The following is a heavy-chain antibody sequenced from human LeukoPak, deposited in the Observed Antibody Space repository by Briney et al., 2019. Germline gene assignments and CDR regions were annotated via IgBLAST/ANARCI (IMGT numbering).Heavy chain of an antibody. J-gene: IGHJ4*02. CDR1: GYTFTGYY. D-gene: IGHD2-15*01. V-gene: IGHV1-2*02. CDR2: INPNSGDT. CDR3: ARGDCSGASCLTAFVGF. Sequence: ASVKVSCKPSGYTFTGYYIHWVRQAPGQGLEWMGWINPNSGDTKCAQKFQGRVTMTRDTSINAAYMELSRLRSDDTAVYYCARGDCSGASCLTAFVGFWGQGTLVTVSS.